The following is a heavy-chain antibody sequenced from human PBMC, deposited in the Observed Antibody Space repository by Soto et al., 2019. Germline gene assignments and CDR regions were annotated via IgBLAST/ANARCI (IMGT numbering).Heavy chain of an antibody. CDR1: GGSISTDGYY. CDR2: IYYTGTT. Sequence: ASETLSLTCTVSGGSISTDGYYWSWIRQSPGKGPEWIGYIYYTGTTFLNPSLKGRVYMLVDTSKNEFSLRLNSVTAADTGVYYCARVPFGYYDRGVYYEFNWFDPWGQGTMVTVSS. V-gene: IGHV4-30-4*01. CDR3: ARVPFGYYDRGVYYEFNWFDP. J-gene: IGHJ5*02. D-gene: IGHD3-16*01.